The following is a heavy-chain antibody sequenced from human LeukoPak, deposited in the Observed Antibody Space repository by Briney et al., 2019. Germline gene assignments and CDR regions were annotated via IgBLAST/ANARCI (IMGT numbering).Heavy chain of an antibody. CDR2: FYYGERS. CDR1: GGSITQNH. CDR3: ARLAYYYDRSGPSDWYFDL. J-gene: IGHJ2*01. D-gene: IGHD3-22*01. Sequence: SETLSLTCSVSGGSITQNHWSWIRQAPGKGLECIGNFYYGERSNYNPSLKSRVTILVDTSTNNFSMKLTSVTAADTAVYYCARLAYYYDRSGPSDWYFDLWGRGTWSLSPQ. V-gene: IGHV4-59*08.